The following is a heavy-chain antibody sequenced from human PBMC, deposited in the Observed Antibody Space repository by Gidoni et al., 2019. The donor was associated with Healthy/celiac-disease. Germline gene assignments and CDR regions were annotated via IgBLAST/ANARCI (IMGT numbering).Heavy chain of an antibody. V-gene: IGHV4-34*01. CDR2: INHSGST. D-gene: IGHD2-15*01. Sequence: QVQLQQWGAGLLKPSETLSLTCAVYGGSFSGYYGSWIREPPGKGLEWIGEINHSGSTNYNPSLKSRVTISVDTSKNQFSLKLSSVTAADTAVYYCARGLWVVRKNYYYGMDVWGQGTTVTVSS. J-gene: IGHJ6*02. CDR1: GGSFSGYY. CDR3: ARGLWVVRKNYYYGMDV.